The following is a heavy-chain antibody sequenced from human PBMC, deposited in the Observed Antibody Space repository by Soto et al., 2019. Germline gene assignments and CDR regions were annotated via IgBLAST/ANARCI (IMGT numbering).Heavy chain of an antibody. CDR2: MNPNSGNT. V-gene: IGHV1-8*01. CDR3: AREKASYGMDV. J-gene: IGHJ6*02. CDR1: GYTFTSSD. Sequence: QVQLVQSGAEVKKPGASVKVSCKASGYTFTSSDINWVRQATGQGLEWMGWMNPNSGNTGYAQKLQGRVTMTRNTSVSTAYMELSSLSSEDTAVYYCAREKASYGMDVWGQGTTVTVSS.